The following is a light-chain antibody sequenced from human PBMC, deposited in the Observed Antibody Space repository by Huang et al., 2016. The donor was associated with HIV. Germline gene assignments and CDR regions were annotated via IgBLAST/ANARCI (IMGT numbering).Light chain of an antibody. V-gene: IGKV1-33*01. Sequence: DIQMSQSPSSLSASVGDRVTITCQASQDISNSLNWYQQKPGKAPELLMYDASNLNTGVPSSFSGSGSGTHFTFTISNLQPEDIATYYCQQYDSLPLTFGPGTKVDLK. J-gene: IGKJ3*01. CDR2: DAS. CDR3: QQYDSLPLT. CDR1: QDISNS.